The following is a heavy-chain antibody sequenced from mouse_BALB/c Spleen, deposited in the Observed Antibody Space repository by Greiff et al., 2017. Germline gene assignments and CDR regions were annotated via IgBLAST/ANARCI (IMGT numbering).Heavy chain of an antibody. J-gene: IGHJ4*01. CDR2: IWSDGST. V-gene: IGHV2-6-2*01. D-gene: IGHD2-1*01. Sequence: QVQLKESGPDLVAPSQSLSITCTVSGFSLTSYGVHWVRQPPGKGLEWLVVIWSDGSTTYNSALKSRLSISKDNSKSQVFLKMNSLQTDDTDMYYCARQPYGNYDYAMDYWGQGTSVTVSS. CDR3: ARQPYGNYDYAMDY. CDR1: GFSLTSYG.